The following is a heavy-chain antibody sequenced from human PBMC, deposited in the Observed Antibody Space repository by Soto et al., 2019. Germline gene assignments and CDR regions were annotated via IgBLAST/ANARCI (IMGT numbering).Heavy chain of an antibody. D-gene: IGHD5-18*01. CDR2: IYYSGST. V-gene: IGHV4-30-4*01. Sequence: SETLSLTCTVSGGSISSGDYYWSWIRQPPGKGLEWIGYIYYSGSTYYNPSLKGRVTISVDTSKNQFSLKLSSVTAADTAVYYCACIFSGGYGYGFYYYGMDVWGQGTTVTVSS. CDR1: GGSISSGDYY. J-gene: IGHJ6*02. CDR3: ACIFSGGYGYGFYYYGMDV.